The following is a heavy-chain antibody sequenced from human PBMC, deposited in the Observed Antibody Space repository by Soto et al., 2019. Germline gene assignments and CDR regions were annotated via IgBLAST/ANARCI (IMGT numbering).Heavy chain of an antibody. Sequence: SVKVSCKASGGTFSSYAISWVRQAPGQGLEWMGGIFPIFGTANYAQKFQGRVTITADESTSTAYMELSSLRSEDTAVYYCAGSLVLRFLEWIRTGWSMDVWGQGTTVTVSS. V-gene: IGHV1-69*13. D-gene: IGHD3-3*01. CDR1: GGTFSSYA. CDR3: AGSLVLRFLEWIRTGWSMDV. J-gene: IGHJ6*02. CDR2: IFPIFGTA.